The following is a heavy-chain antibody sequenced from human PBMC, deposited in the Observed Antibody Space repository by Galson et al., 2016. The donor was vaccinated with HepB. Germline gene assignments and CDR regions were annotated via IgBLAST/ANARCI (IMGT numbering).Heavy chain of an antibody. CDR1: GFNFRTYA. CDR2: IDDGGART. J-gene: IGHJ4*02. CDR3: ARDRVTASGYGWGYDY. Sequence: SLRLSCAASGFNFRTYAMTWVRQAPRKGLEWVSAIDDGGARTSYADSVKGRFTISRDNSRNFLYLQMNSLRDEDTAVYYCARDRVTASGYGWGYDYWGQGTLVTVAS. D-gene: IGHD2-21*01. V-gene: IGHV3-23*01.